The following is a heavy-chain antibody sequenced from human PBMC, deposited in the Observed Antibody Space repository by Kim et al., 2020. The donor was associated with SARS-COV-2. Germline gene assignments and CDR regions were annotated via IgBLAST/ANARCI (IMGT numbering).Heavy chain of an antibody. D-gene: IGHD3-10*01. Sequence: SETLSLTCTVSGASISSGRYYWSWIRQHPGKGLEWIGYFYNSGTAYYNPSLKSRVTISVDPSKNQFSLKVFSVTAADTAVYYRARDPYYSTSGSYSHAFD. CDR1: GASISSGRYY. CDR2: FYNSGTA. CDR3: ARDPYYSTSGSYSHAFD. V-gene: IGHV4-31*03. J-gene: IGHJ3*01.